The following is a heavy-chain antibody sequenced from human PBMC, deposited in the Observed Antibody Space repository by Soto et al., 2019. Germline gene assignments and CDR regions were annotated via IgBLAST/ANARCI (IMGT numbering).Heavy chain of an antibody. D-gene: IGHD1-26*01. CDR1: VCTLTRYN. J-gene: IGHJ6*02. V-gene: IGHV1-18*04. Sequence: EASLNVACKPSVCTLTRYNISWVRQAPGQGLEWMGWISAYNGNTNYAQKLQGRVTMTTDTSTSTAYMELRSLRSDDTVVYYCARDIAGADQHIYYYGMDVWGQGTTVTVS. CDR3: ARDIAGADQHIYYYGMDV. CDR2: ISAYNGNT.